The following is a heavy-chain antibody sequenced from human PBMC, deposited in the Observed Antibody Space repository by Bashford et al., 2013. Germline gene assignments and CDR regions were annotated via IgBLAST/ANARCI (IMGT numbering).Heavy chain of an antibody. Sequence: WVRQAPGQGLEWMGIINPSIGATTYAQKFNGRVTMTRDTSTSTVYMELSSLRADDTAVYYCARDPRPPSIFGLGFLRGTTDLMDAFSMLDVWGQGTTVTVSS. J-gene: IGHJ6*02. D-gene: IGHD3/OR15-3a*01. CDR3: ARDPRPPSIFGLGFLRGTTDLMDAFSMLDV. CDR2: INPSIGAT. V-gene: IGHV1-46*01.